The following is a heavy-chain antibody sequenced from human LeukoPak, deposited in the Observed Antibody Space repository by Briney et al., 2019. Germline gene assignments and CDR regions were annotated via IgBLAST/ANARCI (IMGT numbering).Heavy chain of an antibody. CDR1: GYSFTSYW. D-gene: IGHD2-2*01. Sequence: GESLRISCKGSGYSFTSYWISWVRQMPGKGLEWMGRIDPSDSYTNYSPSSQGHVSISADKSISTAYLQWSSLKASDTAMYYCARHSRYCSSTSCYAYYWGQGTLVTVSS. V-gene: IGHV5-10-1*01. CDR3: ARHSRYCSSTSCYAYY. CDR2: IDPSDSYT. J-gene: IGHJ4*02.